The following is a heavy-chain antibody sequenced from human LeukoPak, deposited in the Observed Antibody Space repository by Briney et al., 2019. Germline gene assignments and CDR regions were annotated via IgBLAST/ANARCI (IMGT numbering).Heavy chain of an antibody. CDR3: AKVPYSSGWSAYYYYYYYMDV. CDR1: GFTFSSYG. V-gene: IGHV3-30*02. J-gene: IGHJ6*03. CDR2: IRYDGSNK. Sequence: GGSLRLSCAASGFTFSSYGMHWVSQAPGKGLEWVAFIRYDGSNKYYADSVKGRFTISRDNSKNTLYLQMNSLRAEDTAVYYCAKVPYSSGWSAYYYYYYYMDVWGKGTTVTVSS. D-gene: IGHD6-19*01.